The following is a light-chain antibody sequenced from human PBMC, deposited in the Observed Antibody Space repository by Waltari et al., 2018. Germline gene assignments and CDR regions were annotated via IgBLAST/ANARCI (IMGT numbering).Light chain of an antibody. J-gene: IGKJ2*01. Sequence: DIVLTQSPDTLSLSPGERATLSCRASQSVSITYLAWYQQKPVQAPRLLIYGASIRATVIPDRFSGSGSGTDFILTISRLEPEDFAVYYCQQYDSSSYTFGQGTRLEIK. CDR2: GAS. CDR3: QQYDSSSYT. CDR1: QSVSITY. V-gene: IGKV3-20*01.